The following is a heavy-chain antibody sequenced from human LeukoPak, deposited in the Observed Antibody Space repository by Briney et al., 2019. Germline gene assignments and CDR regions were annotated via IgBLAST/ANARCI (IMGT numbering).Heavy chain of an antibody. CDR1: GGSISTSTYN. CDR2: VYYTGIT. D-gene: IGHD3-22*01. V-gene: IGHV4-39*01. Sequence: SETLSLTCTVAGGSISTSTYNWGWIRQPPGKGLESIGSVYYTGITYYNPSVESRVTISVDTSKNHFSLELNSVTAADTGVYFCARQVRSPVVMFMDVWGKGTTVIVSS. CDR3: ARQVRSPVVMFMDV. J-gene: IGHJ6*03.